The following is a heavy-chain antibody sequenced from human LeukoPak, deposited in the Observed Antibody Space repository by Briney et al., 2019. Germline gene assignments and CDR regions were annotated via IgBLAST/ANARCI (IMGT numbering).Heavy chain of an antibody. CDR1: GYTFTCYG. CDR2: ISAYNGNT. Sequence: ASVKVSCKASGYTFTCYGISWVRQAPGQGLEWMGWISAYNGNTNYAQKLQGRVTMTTDTSTSTTYMELRSLRSDDTAVYYCARDCGMGATKKNYYYYGMDVWGQGTTVTVSS. D-gene: IGHD1-26*01. J-gene: IGHJ6*02. CDR3: ARDCGMGATKKNYYYYGMDV. V-gene: IGHV1-18*01.